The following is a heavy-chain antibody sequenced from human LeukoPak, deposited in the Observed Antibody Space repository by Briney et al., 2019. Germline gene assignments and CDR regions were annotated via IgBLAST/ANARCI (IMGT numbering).Heavy chain of an antibody. J-gene: IGHJ4*02. D-gene: IGHD5-18*01. V-gene: IGHV4-61*02. CDR3: ARADTAMEGFDY. CDR1: GGSISSSSYY. Sequence: PSETLSLTCTVSGGSISSSSYYWSWIRQPAGKGLEWIGRIYTSGSTNYNPSLKSRVTMSVDTSKNQFSLKLSSVTAADTAVYYCARADTAMEGFDYWGQGTLVTVSS. CDR2: IYTSGST.